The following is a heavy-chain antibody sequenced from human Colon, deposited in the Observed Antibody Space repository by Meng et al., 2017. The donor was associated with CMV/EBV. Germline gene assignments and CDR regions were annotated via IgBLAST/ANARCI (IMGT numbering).Heavy chain of an antibody. D-gene: IGHD6-13*01. CDR1: GFTFSTYW. CDR3: SRGIGQQLGLPLDY. CDR2: INPDGSST. V-gene: IGHV3-74*01. J-gene: IGHJ4*02. Sequence: GGSLRLSCAASGFTFSTYWMHWVRQAPGKGLVWVSRINPDGSSTSYADSVKGRFTISRDNAKNTLYLHMNSLRAEDTAVYYCSRGIGQQLGLPLDYWGQGTLVTVSS.